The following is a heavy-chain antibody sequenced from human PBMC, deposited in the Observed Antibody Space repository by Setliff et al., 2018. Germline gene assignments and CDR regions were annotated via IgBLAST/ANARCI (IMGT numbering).Heavy chain of an antibody. CDR3: AKDYQSDSGWDFDY. J-gene: IGHJ4*02. V-gene: IGHV3-48*01. D-gene: IGHD6-19*01. CDR1: GFNFMNYG. CDR2: ISSISSSTI. Sequence: HPGGSLRLSCAASGFNFMNYGMNWVRQAPGEGLEWVSYISSISSSTIYYADSVKGRFTISSDNSKSTLYLQMSSLRAEDTAVYYCAKDYQSDSGWDFDYWGQGTLVTVSS.